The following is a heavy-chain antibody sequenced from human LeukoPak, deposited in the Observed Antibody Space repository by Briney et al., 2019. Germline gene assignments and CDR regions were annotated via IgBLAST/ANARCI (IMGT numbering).Heavy chain of an antibody. D-gene: IGHD3-16*01. J-gene: IGHJ6*02. CDR3: ARDHGWNQIGVVYYYGMDV. CDR1: GDSVSSNSAA. V-gene: IGHV6-1*01. Sequence: SQTLSLTCAISGDSVSSNSAAWNWIRQSPSRGLEWLGRTYYRSKWYNDYAVSVKSRITINPDTSKNQFSLQQNSVTPEDTAVYYCARDHGWNQIGVVYYYGMDVWGQGTTVTVSS. CDR2: TYYRSKWYN.